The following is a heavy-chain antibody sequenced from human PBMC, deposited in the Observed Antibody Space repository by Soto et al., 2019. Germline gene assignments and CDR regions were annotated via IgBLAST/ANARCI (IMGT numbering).Heavy chain of an antibody. Sequence: GGSLRLSCAAFGLTISSKKYVAWVRQAPGKGLEWVSGLYDVDGSFYADSVRGRFTISRDNSKNTLYLQMSSLRAEDSAVYYCARGSKDSYPGSRIFDFWGRGTLVTVSS. V-gene: IGHV3-53*01. CDR2: LYDVDGS. J-gene: IGHJ4*02. D-gene: IGHD3-10*01. CDR1: GLTISSKKY. CDR3: ARGSKDSYPGSRIFDF.